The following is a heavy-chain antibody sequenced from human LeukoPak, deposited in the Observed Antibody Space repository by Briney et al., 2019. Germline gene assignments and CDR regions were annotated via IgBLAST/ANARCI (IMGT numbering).Heavy chain of an antibody. D-gene: IGHD6-19*01. J-gene: IGHJ4*02. CDR2: ISGSGGST. CDR1: GFTFSSYA. Sequence: PGGSLRLSCAASGFTFSSYAMSLVRQAPGKGLEWVSAISGSGGSTYYADSVKGRFTISRDNSKTTLYLQMTSLRAEDTAVYYCAKGSVAEALFDYWGQGTLVTVSS. V-gene: IGHV3-23*01. CDR3: AKGSVAEALFDY.